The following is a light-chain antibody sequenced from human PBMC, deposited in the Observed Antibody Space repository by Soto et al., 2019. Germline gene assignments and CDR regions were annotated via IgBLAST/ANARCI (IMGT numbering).Light chain of an antibody. CDR3: QQYGSSPEK. CDR1: QSVSSSD. J-gene: IGKJ1*01. Sequence: EIVLTQSPGTLSLSPGERATLSCRASQSVSSSDLAWYQQKPGQAPRLLIYGASSRATGIPDRFSGSGSGTDFTLTISRLETEGFAVYYCQQYGSSPEKFGQGTKVDIK. V-gene: IGKV3-20*01. CDR2: GAS.